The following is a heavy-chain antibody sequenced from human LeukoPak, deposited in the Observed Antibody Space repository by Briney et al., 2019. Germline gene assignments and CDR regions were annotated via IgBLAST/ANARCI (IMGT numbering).Heavy chain of an antibody. Sequence: GGSLRLSCAASGFTFDSYMSWIRQAPGKGLEWVSYISSSSSYTNYAASVRGRFTISRDNSEKTLYLQMNSLRAEDTAVYYCAKADRGWGVITKDWGQGTLVTVSS. J-gene: IGHJ4*02. V-gene: IGHV3-11*05. CDR2: ISSSSSYT. CDR3: AKADRGWGVITKD. CDR1: GFTFDSY. D-gene: IGHD3-10*01.